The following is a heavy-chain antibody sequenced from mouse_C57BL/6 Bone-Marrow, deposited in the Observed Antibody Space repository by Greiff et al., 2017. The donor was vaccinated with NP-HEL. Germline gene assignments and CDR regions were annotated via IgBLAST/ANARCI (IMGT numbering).Heavy chain of an antibody. V-gene: IGHV10-1*01. CDR2: IRSKSNNYAT. J-gene: IGHJ4*01. Sequence: EVQLVESGGGLVQPKGSLKLSCAASGFSFNTYAMNWVRQAPGKGLEWVARIRSKSNNYATYYADSVKDRFTISRDDSESMLYLQMNNLKTEDTAMYYCVKDYGRGMDYWGQGTSVTVSS. CDR3: VKDYGRGMDY. D-gene: IGHD1-1*01. CDR1: GFSFNTYA.